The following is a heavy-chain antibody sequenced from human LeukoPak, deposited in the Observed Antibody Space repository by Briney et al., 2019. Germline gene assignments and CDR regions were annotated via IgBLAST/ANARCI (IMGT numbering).Heavy chain of an antibody. Sequence: SQTLSLTCTVSGGSISSGSYYCSWIRQPAGEGLEWIGRIHTSGSTTYNPSHKSRVTISVDTSKNQFSLKLSYVTAADTAGYYCARDRTNPYCTGGSCYGRGWFDPWGQGSLVTVSS. V-gene: IGHV4-61*02. CDR1: GGSISSGSYY. CDR3: ARDRTNPYCTGGSCYGRGWFDP. CDR2: IHTSGST. D-gene: IGHD2-15*01. J-gene: IGHJ5*02.